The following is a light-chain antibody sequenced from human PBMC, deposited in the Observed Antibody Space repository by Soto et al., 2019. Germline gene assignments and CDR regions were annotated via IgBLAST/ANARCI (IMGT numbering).Light chain of an antibody. CDR2: GAS. CDR1: QSVSSSY. J-gene: IGKJ4*01. CDR3: QQYSSSPLT. V-gene: IGKV3-20*01. Sequence: EIVLTQSPCTLSLSQRERATLSCRASQSVSSSYLAWYQQKPGQAPRLLIYGASSRATGIPDRFSGSGSGTDFTLTISRLEPDDFAVYYCQQYSSSPLTFGGGTKVDIK.